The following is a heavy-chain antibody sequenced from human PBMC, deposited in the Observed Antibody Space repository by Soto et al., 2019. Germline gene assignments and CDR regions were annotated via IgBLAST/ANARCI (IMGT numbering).Heavy chain of an antibody. V-gene: IGHV4-31*03. D-gene: IGHD2-2*01. CDR1: GGSISSGGYY. CDR3: AREALVPANWFDP. Sequence: QVQLQESGPGLVKPTQTLSLTCTVSGGSISSGGYYWSWIRQHPGKGLEWIGYIYYSGSTYYNPSLKSRVTIAVDTSKNQFSRKLSSVTAADTAVYYCAREALVPANWFDPWGQGTLVTVSS. CDR2: IYYSGST. J-gene: IGHJ5*02.